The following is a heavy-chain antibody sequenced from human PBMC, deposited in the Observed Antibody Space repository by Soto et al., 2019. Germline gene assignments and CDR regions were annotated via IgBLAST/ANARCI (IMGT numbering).Heavy chain of an antibody. D-gene: IGHD6-19*01. V-gene: IGHV1-3*01. CDR3: ARANLAVAGIYNFDY. CDR2: INAGNGNT. Sequence: ASVKVSCKASGYTFTSYAMHWVRQAPGQRLEWMGWINAGNGNTKYSQKFQGRVTITRDTSASTAYMELGSLRSEDTAVYYCARANLAVAGIYNFDYWGQGTLVTVSS. CDR1: GYTFTSYA. J-gene: IGHJ4*02.